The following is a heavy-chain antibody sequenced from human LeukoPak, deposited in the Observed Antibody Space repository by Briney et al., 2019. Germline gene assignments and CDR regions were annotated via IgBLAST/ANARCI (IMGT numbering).Heavy chain of an antibody. V-gene: IGHV3-7*01. CDR1: GLTFSSYW. CDR3: ARELGQPKYYDFWSGYYNGWFDP. D-gene: IGHD3-3*01. Sequence: QPGGSLRLSCAASGLTFSSYWMSWVRQAPGKGLEWVANIKQDGSEKYYVDSVKGRFTISRDNAKNSLYLQMNSLRAEDTAVYYCARELGQPKYYDFWSGYYNGWFDPWGQGTLVTVSS. J-gene: IGHJ5*02. CDR2: IKQDGSEK.